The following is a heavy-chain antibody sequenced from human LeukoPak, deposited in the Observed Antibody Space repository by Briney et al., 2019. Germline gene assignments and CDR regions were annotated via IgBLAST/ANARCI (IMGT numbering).Heavy chain of an antibody. D-gene: IGHD5-24*01. CDR1: GGTFSSSA. CDR2: IIPILDIA. J-gene: IGHJ4*02. CDR3: ARDERDGYSLRY. Sequence: ASVKVSRKASGGTFSSSAINWVRQAPGQGLEYMGRIIPILDIANHAQKFQGRVTITADKSTSTAYMELSSLESADTAIYYCARDERDGYSLRYWGQGTLVTVSS. V-gene: IGHV1-69*04.